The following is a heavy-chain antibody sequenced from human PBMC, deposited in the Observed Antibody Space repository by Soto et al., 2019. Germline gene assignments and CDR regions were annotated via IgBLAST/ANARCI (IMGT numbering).Heavy chain of an antibody. CDR3: ARDRDPAPRNSDTHYYMDV. CDR1: GYTFTSYG. J-gene: IGHJ6*03. CDR2: ISAYNGNT. V-gene: IGHV1-18*01. Sequence: ASVKVSCKASGYTFTSYGISWVRQAPGQGLEWMGWISAYNGNTNYAQKLQGRVTMTTDTSTSTAYMELRSLRSDDTAVYYCARDRDPAPRNSDTHYYMDVWGKGTTVTVSS.